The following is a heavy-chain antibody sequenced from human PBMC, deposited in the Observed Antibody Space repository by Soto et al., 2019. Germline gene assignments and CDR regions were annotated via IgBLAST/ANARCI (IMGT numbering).Heavy chain of an antibody. CDR2: ISSSGDTK. Sequence: GGSLRLSCAASGFTFTSYDMNWVRQAPGKGLEWLSYISSSGDTKNYADSVQGRFTVSRDSAKNSLYLQMNSLRTEDTAVCYCVRGTIVGATFTSWGQGTLVTVSS. CDR3: VRGTIVGATFTS. J-gene: IGHJ5*02. CDR1: GFTFTSYD. D-gene: IGHD1-26*01. V-gene: IGHV3-48*03.